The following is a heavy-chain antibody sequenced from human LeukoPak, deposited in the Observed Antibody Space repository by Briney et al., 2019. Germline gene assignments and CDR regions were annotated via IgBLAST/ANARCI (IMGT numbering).Heavy chain of an antibody. Sequence: GGSLRLSCAASGFTFSSYNMNWVRQAPGKGLEWVSSISYTSRARYYADSVKGRFTISRDNFKDSLYLQMDSLRAEDTAVYYCARDGQYNWNYVDAFDIWGQGTMVTVSS. CDR3: ARDGQYNWNYVDAFDI. D-gene: IGHD1-7*01. CDR1: GFTFSSYN. V-gene: IGHV3-48*01. CDR2: ISYTSRAR. J-gene: IGHJ3*02.